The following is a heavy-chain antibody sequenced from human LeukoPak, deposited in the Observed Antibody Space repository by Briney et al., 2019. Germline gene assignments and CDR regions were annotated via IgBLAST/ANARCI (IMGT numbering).Heavy chain of an antibody. D-gene: IGHD6-19*01. V-gene: IGHV4-59*01. J-gene: IGHJ4*02. CDR2: IYYSGST. CDR1: GGSISSYY. CDR3: ARSSGAVAGANIDY. Sequence: PSETLSLTCTVSGGSISSYYWSWIRQPPGKGLEWIGYIYYSGSTNYNPSLKSRVTISVDTSKNQFSLKLSSVTAADTAVYYCARSSGAVAGANIDYWGQGTLVTVSS.